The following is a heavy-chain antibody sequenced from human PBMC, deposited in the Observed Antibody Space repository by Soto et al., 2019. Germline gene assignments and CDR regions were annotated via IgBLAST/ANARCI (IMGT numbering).Heavy chain of an antibody. CDR1: GGSVSSNSYS. CDR3: ARAQARNGYGQSFDI. Sequence: SETLSLTCTVSGGSVSSNSYSWGWIRQSPGKGLEWIGTIYSSENTYYNPSLMSRVTISVDTSKNEFSLRLSSVTAADTAVYFCARAQARNGYGQSFDIWGHGSLVTVS. D-gene: IGHD5-18*01. CDR2: IYSSENT. J-gene: IGHJ3*02. V-gene: IGHV4-39*01.